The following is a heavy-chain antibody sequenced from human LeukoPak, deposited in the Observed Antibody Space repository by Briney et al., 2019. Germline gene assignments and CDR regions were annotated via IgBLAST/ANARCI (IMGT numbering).Heavy chain of an antibody. D-gene: IGHD1-26*01. CDR2: INSDGSET. CDR3: ARAGEGLLAYSFDI. Sequence: GGSLRLSCAASEFTFSSYSMNWVRQAPGKGLVWVSRINSDGSETRHADSVKGRFTISRDNAKNTLYLQMNSLRAEDTAVYYCARAGEGLLAYSFDIWGQGTMVPSLQ. J-gene: IGHJ3*02. CDR1: EFTFSSYS. V-gene: IGHV3-74*01.